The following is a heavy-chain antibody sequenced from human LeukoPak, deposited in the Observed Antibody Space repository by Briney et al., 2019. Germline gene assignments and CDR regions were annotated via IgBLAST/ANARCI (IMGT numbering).Heavy chain of an antibody. J-gene: IGHJ1*01. CDR3: ARDPSSGWYPKYFQH. CDR2: IYSDDSS. CDR1: GFTVSSNY. Sequence: GGSLRLSCAASGFTVSSNYMSWVRQAPGKGLDCVSVIYSDDSSYYADSVKGRFNISRDNSKNTLYLQMNSLRAEDTAVYYCARDPSSGWYPKYFQHWGQGTLVTVSS. D-gene: IGHD6-19*01. V-gene: IGHV3-53*01.